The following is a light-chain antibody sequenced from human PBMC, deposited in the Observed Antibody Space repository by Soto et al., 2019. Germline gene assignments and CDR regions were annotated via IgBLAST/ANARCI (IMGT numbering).Light chain of an antibody. V-gene: IGKV1-5*01. Sequence: DIQMTQSPSTLSASVGDRVTITCRASQSISSWLAWYQQKPGKAPKLLIYDASSLESGVPSRFSGSGSETEFPLTISSLQPDDFATYYCQQYNSYSLTFGQGTRLEIK. CDR2: DAS. CDR1: QSISSW. CDR3: QQYNSYSLT. J-gene: IGKJ5*01.